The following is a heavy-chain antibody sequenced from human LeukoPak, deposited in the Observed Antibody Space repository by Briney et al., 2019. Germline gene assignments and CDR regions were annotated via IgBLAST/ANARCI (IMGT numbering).Heavy chain of an antibody. V-gene: IGHV3-30*02. CDR1: GFTFSNYG. CDR2: IRYDGSNE. J-gene: IGHJ3*02. D-gene: IGHD3-22*01. Sequence: GGSLRLSCAASGFTFSNYGMHWVRQAPGKGLEWVAFIRYDGSNEYYADSVKGRFSISRDNSKNTLYLQMNSLRAEDTAVYYCARVRRDYYDSSGHAFDIWGQGTMVTVSS. CDR3: ARVRRDYYDSSGHAFDI.